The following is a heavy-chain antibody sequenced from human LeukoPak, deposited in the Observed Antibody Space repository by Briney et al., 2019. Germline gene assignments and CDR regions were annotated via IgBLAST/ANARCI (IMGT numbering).Heavy chain of an antibody. CDR3: ARDLSGIAGYTYGRGIDY. CDR2: IKKDGSEK. CDR1: GFTFSSHW. J-gene: IGHJ4*02. V-gene: IGHV3-7*01. D-gene: IGHD5-18*01. Sequence: GGSLRLSCAASGFTFSSHWMSWVRQAPGRGLEWVANIKKDGSEKYYVDAVKGRFTISRDNAKTSLYLQMNSLRAEDTAVYYCARDLSGIAGYTYGRGIDYWGQGTLVTVSS.